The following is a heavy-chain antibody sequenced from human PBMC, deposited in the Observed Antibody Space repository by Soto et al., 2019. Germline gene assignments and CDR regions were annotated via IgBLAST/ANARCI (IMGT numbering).Heavy chain of an antibody. V-gene: IGHV3-21*01. CDR1: GFTFSSYS. J-gene: IGHJ3*02. CDR3: ASWVGYRVAAFDI. D-gene: IGHD5-12*01. CDR2: ISSSSSYI. Sequence: EVQLVESGGGLVKPGGSLRLSCAASGFTFSSYSMNWVRQAPGKGLEWVSSISSSSSYIYYADSVKGRFTISRDNAKNSLYLQMNSLRAEDTAVYYCASWVGYRVAAFDIWGQGTMVTVSS.